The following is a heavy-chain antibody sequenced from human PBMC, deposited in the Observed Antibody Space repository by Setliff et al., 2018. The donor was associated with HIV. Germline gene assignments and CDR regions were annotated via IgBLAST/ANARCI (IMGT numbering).Heavy chain of an antibody. D-gene: IGHD3-22*01. CDR2: IYTSGST. CDR3: ARGKISPRGVVLIDY. Sequence: SETLSLTCTVSGGSISSGSCYWSWIRQPAGKGLEWIGRIYTSGSTNYNPSLKSRVTISADTSKNQFSLKLGSVTAADTAVYYCARGKISPRGVVLIDYWGQGTLVTVSS. V-gene: IGHV4-61*02. CDR1: GGSISSGSCY. J-gene: IGHJ4*02.